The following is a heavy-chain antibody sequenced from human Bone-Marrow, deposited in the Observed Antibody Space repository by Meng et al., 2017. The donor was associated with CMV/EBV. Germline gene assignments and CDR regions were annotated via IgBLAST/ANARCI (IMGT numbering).Heavy chain of an antibody. D-gene: IGHD3-16*02. V-gene: IGHV4-39*01. CDR1: GGSISSSSYY. CDR2: IYYSGST. Sequence: SETLSLTCTVSGGSISSSSYYWGWIRQPPGKGLEWIGSIYYSGSTYYNPSLKSRVTISVDTSKNQFSLKLSSVTAADTAVYYCARLPRVIHDFGYWGQGTLVTVSS. J-gene: IGHJ4*02. CDR3: ARLPRVIHDFGY.